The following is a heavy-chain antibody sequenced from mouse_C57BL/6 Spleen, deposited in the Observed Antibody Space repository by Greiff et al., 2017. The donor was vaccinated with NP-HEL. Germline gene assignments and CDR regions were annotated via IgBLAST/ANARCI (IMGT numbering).Heavy chain of an antibody. CDR3: ARAGGNYYGSSFFPPCAY. Sequence: VQLQESGPELVKPGASVKISCKASGYAFSSSWMNWVKQRPGKGLEWIGRIYPGDGDTNYNGKFKGKATLTADKSSSTAYMQLSSLTSEDSAVYFCARAGGNYYGSSFFPPCAYWGQGTLVTVSA. D-gene: IGHD1-1*01. V-gene: IGHV1-82*01. CDR2: IYPGDGDT. J-gene: IGHJ3*01. CDR1: GYAFSSSW.